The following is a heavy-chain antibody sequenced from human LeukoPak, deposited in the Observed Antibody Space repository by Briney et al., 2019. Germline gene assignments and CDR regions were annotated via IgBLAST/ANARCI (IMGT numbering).Heavy chain of an antibody. D-gene: IGHD3-22*01. CDR1: GFTFSSYW. Sequence: GGSLRLSCAASGFTFSSYWMNWVRQAPGKGLVWVSRIASDGSSTTYADSVKGRFSISRDNAKNTLYLQMDSLRAEDTAIYYCAKGSSGGRPYYFDYWGQGTLVTVSS. CDR3: AKGSSGGRPYYFDY. V-gene: IGHV3-74*01. CDR2: IASDGSST. J-gene: IGHJ4*02.